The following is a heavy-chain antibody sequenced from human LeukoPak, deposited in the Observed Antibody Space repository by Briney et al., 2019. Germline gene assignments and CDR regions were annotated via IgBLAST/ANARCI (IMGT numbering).Heavy chain of an antibody. J-gene: IGHJ4*02. D-gene: IGHD7-27*01. CDR1: GFTFSTYA. CDR3: AKEVTGGGIYPTYYFDY. V-gene: IGHV3-23*01. Sequence: GGSLRLSCAASGFTFSTYAMNWVRQAPGKGLEWVSTISGSGGSTFYAESVKGRFTISRDNSKHTLYLQMISLRAEDTAVYYCAKEVTGGGIYPTYYFDYWGQGTLVTVSS. CDR2: ISGSGGST.